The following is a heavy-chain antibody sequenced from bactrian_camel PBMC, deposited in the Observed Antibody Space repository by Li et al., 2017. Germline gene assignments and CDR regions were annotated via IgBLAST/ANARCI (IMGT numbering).Heavy chain of an antibody. D-gene: IGHD1*01. CDR3: VRGPWLRENY. Sequence: QLVESGGGLVHPGGSLTLSCTASGFTFSGYWMYWVRQTPAKGLEWVSGVASNGGSTEYADSIVGRFTISRDNAKSTVYLQMNNLEPEDTAVYHCVRGPWLRENYWGQGTQVTVS. CDR2: VASNGGST. V-gene: IGHV3S25*01. CDR1: GFTFSGYW. J-gene: IGHJ4*01.